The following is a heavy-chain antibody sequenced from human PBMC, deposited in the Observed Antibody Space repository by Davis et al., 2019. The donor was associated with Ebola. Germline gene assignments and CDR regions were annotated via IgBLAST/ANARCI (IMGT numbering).Heavy chain of an antibody. V-gene: IGHV1-18*01. CDR3: ARASSIAARHYYYGMDV. CDR2: ISAYNGNT. CDR1: GYTFTSYG. J-gene: IGHJ6*02. D-gene: IGHD6-6*01. Sequence: AASVKVSCKASGYTFTSYGISWVRQAPGQGLEWMGWISAYNGNTNYAQKLQGRVTMTTDTSTSTAYMALRSLRSDDTAVYYCARASSIAARHYYYGMDVWGQGTTVTVSS.